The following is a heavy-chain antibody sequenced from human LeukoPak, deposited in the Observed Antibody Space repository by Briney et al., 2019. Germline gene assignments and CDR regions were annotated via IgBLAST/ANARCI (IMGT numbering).Heavy chain of an antibody. CDR2: ISSSSSYI. CDR3: ARCGKYYYDSSGYNPDY. CDR1: GFTFSSYS. D-gene: IGHD3-22*01. V-gene: IGHV3-21*01. J-gene: IGHJ4*02. Sequence: GGSLRLSCAASGFTFSSYSMNWVRQAPGKGLEWVSSISSSSSYIYYADSVKGRFTISRDNAKNSLYLQMNSLRAEDTAVYYCARCGKYYYDSSGYNPDYWGQGTLVTVSS.